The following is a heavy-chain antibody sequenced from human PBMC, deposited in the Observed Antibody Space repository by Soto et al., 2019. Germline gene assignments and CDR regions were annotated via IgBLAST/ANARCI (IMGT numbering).Heavy chain of an antibody. CDR1: GFTFNNYA. V-gene: IGHV3-30*18. Sequence: LRLSCAASGFTFNNYAMSWVRQAPGKGLEWVAVISYDGSNKYYADSVKGRFTISRDNSKNTLYLQMNSLRAEDTAVYYCAKLVPYYYDSSGYSGGDFDYWGQGTLVTVSS. CDR2: ISYDGSNK. D-gene: IGHD3-22*01. J-gene: IGHJ4*02. CDR3: AKLVPYYYDSSGYSGGDFDY.